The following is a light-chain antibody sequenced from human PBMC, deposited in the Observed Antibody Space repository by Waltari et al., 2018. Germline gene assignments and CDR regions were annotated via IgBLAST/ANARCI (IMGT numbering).Light chain of an antibody. J-gene: IGKJ4*01. CDR3: QQRSNWPSLS. CDR2: DAS. CDR1: QSVSSF. Sequence: EIVLTQSPATLSLPPGERATLSCRASQSVSSFLAWFQQKPGQAPRLLIFDASKRATDIPARFSATGSGTDFTLTISSLEPEDFAVYYCQQRSNWPSLSFGGGTKVEIK. V-gene: IGKV3-11*01.